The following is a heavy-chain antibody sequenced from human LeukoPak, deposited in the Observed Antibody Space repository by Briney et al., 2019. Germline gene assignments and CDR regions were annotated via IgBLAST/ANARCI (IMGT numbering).Heavy chain of an antibody. V-gene: IGHV1-69*01. CDR2: IIPIFGTA. CDR1: GGTFSSYA. Sequence: SVKVSCKASGGTFSSYAISWVRQAPGQGLEWMGGIIPIFGTANYAQKFQGRVTITADESTSTAYMELSSLRSEDTAVYYCETPRWDPDAFDIWGQGTMVTVSS. J-gene: IGHJ3*02. CDR3: ETPRWDPDAFDI. D-gene: IGHD1-26*01.